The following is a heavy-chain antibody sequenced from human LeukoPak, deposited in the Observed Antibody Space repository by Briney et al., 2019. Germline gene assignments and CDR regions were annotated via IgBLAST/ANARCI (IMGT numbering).Heavy chain of an antibody. D-gene: IGHD3-10*01. CDR1: GGTFSSYA. Sequence: SENVSFKASGGTFSSYAISWVRQAPGQGLEWMGGIIPIFGTANYAQKFQGRVTITADKSTSTAYMELSSLRSEDTAVYYCARRYGFGELSHFDYWGQGTLVTASS. CDR2: IIPIFGTA. J-gene: IGHJ4*02. CDR3: ARRYGFGELSHFDY. V-gene: IGHV1-69*06.